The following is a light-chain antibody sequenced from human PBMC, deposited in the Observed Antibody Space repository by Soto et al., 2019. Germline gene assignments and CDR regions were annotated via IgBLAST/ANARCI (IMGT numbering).Light chain of an antibody. V-gene: IGKV1-5*01. Sequence: SVRGVDVISCGASQSISSWLAWYQQEPGKAPKLLIYDASSLESGVPSRFSGSEPKTEYDLTLRSRHPYDTAPHICQPHHSAAGTYAPGTKVDIK. CDR1: QSISSW. CDR3: QPHHSAAGT. J-gene: IGKJ1*01. CDR2: DAS.